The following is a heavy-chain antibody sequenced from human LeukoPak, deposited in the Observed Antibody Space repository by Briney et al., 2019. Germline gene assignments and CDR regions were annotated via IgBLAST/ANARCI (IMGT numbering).Heavy chain of an antibody. CDR3: ARLIRTTVANAGNWFDP. Sequence: SETLSLTCTVSGGSISSYYWSWIRQPAGKGLEWIGRIYTSGSTNYNPSLRSRVTMSVDTSKNQFSLKLSSVTAADTAVYYCARLIRTTVANAGNWFDPWGQGTLVTVSS. CDR1: GGSISSYY. D-gene: IGHD4-23*01. J-gene: IGHJ5*02. V-gene: IGHV4-4*07. CDR2: IYTSGST.